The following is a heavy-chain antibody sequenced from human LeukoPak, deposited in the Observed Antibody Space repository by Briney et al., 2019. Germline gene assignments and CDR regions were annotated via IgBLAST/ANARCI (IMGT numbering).Heavy chain of an antibody. J-gene: IGHJ5*02. D-gene: IGHD2-2*01. Sequence: PSETLSLTCTVSGGSISSGGYYWSWIRQHPGKGLEWIGYIYYSGITNYNPSLKSRVTISVDTSKNRFSLKLSSVTAADTAVYYCARDEGGLIAVVPAYWFDPGGQGTLVTVSS. V-gene: IGHV4-61*08. CDR3: ARDEGGLIAVVPAYWFDP. CDR2: IYYSGIT. CDR1: GGSISSGGYY.